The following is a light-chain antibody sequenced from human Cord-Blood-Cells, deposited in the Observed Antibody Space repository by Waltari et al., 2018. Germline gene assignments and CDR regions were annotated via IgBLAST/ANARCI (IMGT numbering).Light chain of an antibody. V-gene: IGKV1-8*01. CDR3: QQYYSYPPLT. J-gene: IGKJ4*01. CDR2: AAS. CDR1: QGISSY. Sequence: AIRMTQSPSSFSASTRNRVTITCRARQGISSYLAWYQQKPGKAPKLLIYAASTLQSGVPSRFSGSGSGTDVTLTISCLQSEDFATYYCQQYYSYPPLTFGGGTKVEIK.